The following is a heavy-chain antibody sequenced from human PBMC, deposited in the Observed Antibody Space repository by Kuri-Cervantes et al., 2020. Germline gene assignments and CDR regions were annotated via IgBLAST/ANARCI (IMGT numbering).Heavy chain of an antibody. D-gene: IGHD2-2*01. Sequence: ASVKVSCKASGYTFTSYDINWVRQATGQGLEWMGWMNPNSGNTGYAQKFQGRVTMTRNTSISTAYMELSSLRAEDTALYYCAKDKYAGGSDVFDVWGQGTMVTVSS. CDR1: GYTFTSYD. CDR2: MNPNSGNT. CDR3: AKDKYAGGSDVFDV. J-gene: IGHJ3*01. V-gene: IGHV1-8*02.